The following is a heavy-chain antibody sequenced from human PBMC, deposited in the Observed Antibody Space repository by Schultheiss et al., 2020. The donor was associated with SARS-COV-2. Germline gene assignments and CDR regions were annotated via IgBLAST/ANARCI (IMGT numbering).Heavy chain of an antibody. J-gene: IGHJ4*02. CDR2: IIPIFGTA. CDR1: GYTFTGYY. V-gene: IGHV1-69*06. D-gene: IGHD3-3*01. Sequence: SVKVSCKASGYTFTGYYMHWVRQAPGQGLEWMGGIIPIFGTANYAQKFQGRVTITADKSTSTAYMELRSLRSDDTAVYYCARGGESITIFGVVRVQCLDHWGQGTLVTVSS. CDR3: ARGGESITIFGVVRVQCLDH.